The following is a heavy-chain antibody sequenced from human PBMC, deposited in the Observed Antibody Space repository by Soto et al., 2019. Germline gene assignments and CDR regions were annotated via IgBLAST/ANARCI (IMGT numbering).Heavy chain of an antibody. V-gene: IGHV1-2*04. CDR3: ARNYYDSSGYYNWFDP. CDR1: GYTFTGYD. D-gene: IGHD3-22*01. J-gene: IGHJ5*02. CDR2: INPNSGGT. Sequence: QVQLVQSGAEVKKPGASVKVSCKASGYTFTGYDMHWVRQAPGQGLEWMGWINPNSGGTNYAQKFQGWVTMTRDTSISTAYMELSRLRSDDTAVYYCARNYYDSSGYYNWFDPWGQGTLVTVSS.